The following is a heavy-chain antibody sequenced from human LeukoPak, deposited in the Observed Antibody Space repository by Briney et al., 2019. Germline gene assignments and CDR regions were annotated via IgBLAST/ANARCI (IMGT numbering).Heavy chain of an antibody. CDR1: GYTFTSYA. CDR3: ARDARFYYDRSGYYYPLWFDP. CDR2: INAGNGNT. Sequence: ASVKVSCKASGYTFTSYAMHWVRQAPGQRLEWMGWINAGNGNTKYSQKFQGRVTITRDTSASTAYMELSSLRSEDTAVYYCARDARFYYDRSGYYYPLWFDPWGQGTLVTVSS. V-gene: IGHV1-3*01. D-gene: IGHD3-22*01. J-gene: IGHJ5*02.